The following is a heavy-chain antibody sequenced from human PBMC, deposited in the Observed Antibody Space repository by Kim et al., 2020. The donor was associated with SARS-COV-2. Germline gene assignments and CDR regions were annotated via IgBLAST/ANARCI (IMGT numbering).Heavy chain of an antibody. CDR1: GGSFSGYY. Sequence: SETLSLTCAVYGGSFSGYYWSWIRQPPGKGLEWIGEINHSGSTNYNPSLKSRVTISVDTSKNQFSLKLSSVTAADTAVYYCARAFGERIVGATPDDYWGQGTLVTVSS. CDR2: INHSGST. D-gene: IGHD1-26*01. V-gene: IGHV4-34*01. J-gene: IGHJ4*02. CDR3: ARAFGERIVGATPDDY.